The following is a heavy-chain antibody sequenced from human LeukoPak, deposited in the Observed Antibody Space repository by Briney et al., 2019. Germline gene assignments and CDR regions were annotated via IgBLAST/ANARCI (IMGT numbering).Heavy chain of an antibody. CDR1: GGSISSYY. J-gene: IGHJ6*02. CDR3: AAYVPGKGMDV. CDR2: IYYRGSS. D-gene: IGHD3-10*02. V-gene: IGHV4-59*08. Sequence: SETLSLTCTVSGGSISSYYWNWIRQPPGKGLEWIGYIYYRGSSNYNPSLKSRVTISVDMSRNQFSLKLRSVTAADTAVYYCAAYVPGKGMDVWGQGTTVTVSS.